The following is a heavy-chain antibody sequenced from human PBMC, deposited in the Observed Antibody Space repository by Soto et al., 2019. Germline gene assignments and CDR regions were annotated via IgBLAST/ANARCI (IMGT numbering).Heavy chain of an antibody. CDR1: GGSISSISFS. CDR3: VRYDT. J-gene: IGHJ5*02. V-gene: IGHV4-39*01. Sequence: SEPLPLTWTVPGGSISSISFSWGWIRQPPGKGLEWIGAIYNTGRTSYNPSLKSRVTISVDMSKNQFSLKLTSVTAADTAIYQCVRYDTWGQGILVTVSS. CDR2: IYNTGRT.